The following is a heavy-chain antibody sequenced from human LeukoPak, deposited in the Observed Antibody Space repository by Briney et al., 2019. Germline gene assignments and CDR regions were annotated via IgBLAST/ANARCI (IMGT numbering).Heavy chain of an antibody. CDR2: ISGSGGST. D-gene: IGHD3-22*01. Sequence: GGSLRLSCAASGFTFSSYAMSWARQAPGKGLEWVSAISGSGGSTYYADSVKGRFTISRDNSKNTLYLQMNSLRAEDTAVYYCAKDSSYYYDSSGYYWGQGTLVTVSS. J-gene: IGHJ4*02. CDR1: GFTFSSYA. V-gene: IGHV3-23*01. CDR3: AKDSSYYYDSSGYY.